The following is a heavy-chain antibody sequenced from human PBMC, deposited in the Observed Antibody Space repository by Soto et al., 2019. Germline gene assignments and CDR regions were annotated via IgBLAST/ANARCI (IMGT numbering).Heavy chain of an antibody. Sequence: QVQLVQSGAEVRKPGSSVRVSCKASGGSFNRHTISWVRQAPGQGLEWMGGIILIFGTANHAQKFQGRVTIIADESTSTVYMELNSLRSDDTAIYYCARGWGYDSTDYYYAYWGQGTLVIVSS. J-gene: IGHJ4*02. V-gene: IGHV1-69*01. CDR2: IILIFGTA. CDR1: GGSFNRHT. D-gene: IGHD3-22*01. CDR3: ARGWGYDSTDYYYAY.